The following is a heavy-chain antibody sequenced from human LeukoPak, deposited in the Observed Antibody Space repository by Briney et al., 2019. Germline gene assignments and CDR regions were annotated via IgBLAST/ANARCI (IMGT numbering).Heavy chain of an antibody. D-gene: IGHD3-10*01. CDR2: ISSSGSTI. J-gene: IGHJ6*03. Sequence: PGGSLRLSCAASGFTFSSYEMNWVRQAPGKGLEWVSYISSSGSTIYYADSVKGRFTISRDNAKNSLYLQMNSLRAEDTAVYYCAKTFGRVYYYYMDVWGKGTTVTISS. V-gene: IGHV3-48*03. CDR3: AKTFGRVYYYYMDV. CDR1: GFTFSSYE.